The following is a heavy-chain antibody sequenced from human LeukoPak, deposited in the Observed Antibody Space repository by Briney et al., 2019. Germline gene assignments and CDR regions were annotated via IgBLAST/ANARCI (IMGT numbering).Heavy chain of an antibody. D-gene: IGHD6-13*01. Sequence: SETLSLTCTVSGGSISSGDYYWSWIRQPPGKGLEWIGYIYYSGSTYYNPSLKSRVTISVDTSKNQFSLKLSSVTAADTAVYYCASTGSSWYSFDYWGQGTLVTVSS. J-gene: IGHJ4*02. CDR1: GGSISSGDYY. CDR3: ASTGSSWYSFDY. V-gene: IGHV4-30-4*08. CDR2: IYYSGST.